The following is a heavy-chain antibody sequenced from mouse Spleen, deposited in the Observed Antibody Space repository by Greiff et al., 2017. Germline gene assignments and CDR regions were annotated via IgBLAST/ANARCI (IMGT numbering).Heavy chain of an antibody. CDR2: IYPGSGNT. J-gene: IGHJ4*01. V-gene: IGHV1-81*01. Sequence: QVQLQQSGAELARPGASVKLSCKASGYTFTSYGISWVKQRTGQGLEWIGEIYPGSGNTYYNEKFKGKATLTADKSSSTAYMELRSLTSEDSAVYFCARPYGNYPLDYWGQGTSVTVSS. D-gene: IGHD2-1*01. CDR3: ARPYGNYPLDY. CDR1: GYTFTSYG.